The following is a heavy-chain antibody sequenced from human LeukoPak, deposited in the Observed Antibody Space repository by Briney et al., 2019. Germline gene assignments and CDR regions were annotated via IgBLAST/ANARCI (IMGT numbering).Heavy chain of an antibody. CDR3: AISLMGGFDY. D-gene: IGHD3-16*01. CDR2: IITICSTA. J-gene: IGHJ4*02. CDR1: GGTFSSYA. Sequence: GSPVKVSCKASGGTFSSYAISWGRQAPGHGLELMGGIITICSTANYAQKYQGRVTITTDESTSTSYMERSSLRSEDTALYCCAISLMGGFDYWGQGTLVTVSS. V-gene: IGHV1-69*05.